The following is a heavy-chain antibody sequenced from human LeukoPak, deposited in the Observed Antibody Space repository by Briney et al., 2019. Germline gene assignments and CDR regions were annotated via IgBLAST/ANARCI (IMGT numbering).Heavy chain of an antibody. J-gene: IGHJ4*02. V-gene: IGHV5-51*01. CDR2: IYLGDSDT. D-gene: IGHD6-19*01. CDR1: GYSFNSYW. CDR3: ARHPSYTSGWPLDY. Sequence: GESLQISCQGSGYSFNSYWIGWVRQMPGKGLEWMGIIYLGDSDTRYSPSFQGQVTISADKSISTAYLQWSSLKASDTAMYYCARHPSYTSGWPLDYRGQGTLVTVSS.